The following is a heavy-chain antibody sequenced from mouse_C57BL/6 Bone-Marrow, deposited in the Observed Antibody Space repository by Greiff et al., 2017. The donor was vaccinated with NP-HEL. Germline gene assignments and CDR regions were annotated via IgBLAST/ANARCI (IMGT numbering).Heavy chain of an antibody. V-gene: IGHV1-53*01. D-gene: IGHD1-1*01. CDR1: GYTFTSYW. CDR2: INPSNGGT. CDR3: ARSRITTVVATDWYFDV. J-gene: IGHJ1*03. Sequence: VQLQQPGTELVKPGASVKLSCKASGYTFTSYWMPWVKQRPGQGLEWIGNINPSNGGTNYNEKFKRKATLTVDKSSSTAYMQLSSLTSEDSAVYYCARSRITTVVATDWYFDVWGTGTTVTVSS.